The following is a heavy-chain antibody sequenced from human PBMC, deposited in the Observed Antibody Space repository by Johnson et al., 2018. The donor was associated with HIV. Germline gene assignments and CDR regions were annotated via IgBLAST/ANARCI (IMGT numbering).Heavy chain of an antibody. D-gene: IGHD4-11*01. CDR3: AKETRDSRSAFDI. V-gene: IGHV3-30*02. Sequence: VQLVESGGGLVQPGGSLRLSCVVSGFTFSNYGIHWVRQAPGKGLEWVTFIQFDGSHKYSADFVKGRFTISRDNSKKSVFLQMNSLRPEDTAVYYCAKETRDSRSAFDIGGQGTLVTVSS. J-gene: IGHJ3*02. CDR2: IQFDGSHK. CDR1: GFTFSNYG.